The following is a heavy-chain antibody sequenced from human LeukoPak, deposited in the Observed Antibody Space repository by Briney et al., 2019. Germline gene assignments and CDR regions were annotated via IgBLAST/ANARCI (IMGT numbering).Heavy chain of an antibody. V-gene: IGHV3-7*01. CDR1: GFTFSIYW. Sequence: PGGSLRLSCAASGFTFSIYWMSWVRQAPGKGLEWVANINQDGSEQYYVDSVMGRFTISRDNAENLLYLQMNSLRAEDTALYYCARAATTGTVDYWGQGTLVTVSS. J-gene: IGHJ4*02. CDR2: INQDGSEQ. CDR3: ARAATTGTVDY. D-gene: IGHD1-1*01.